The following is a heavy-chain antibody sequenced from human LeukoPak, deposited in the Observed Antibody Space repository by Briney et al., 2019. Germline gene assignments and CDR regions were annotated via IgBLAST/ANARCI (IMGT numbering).Heavy chain of an antibody. V-gene: IGHV3-43*02. CDR3: ARDTYPDERWLQLPTGY. J-gene: IGHJ4*02. D-gene: IGHD5-24*01. CDR1: GFTFDDYA. Sequence: GESLKISCAASGFTFDDYAMHWVRQAPGKGLEWVSLISGDGVTTYYADSVKGRFTISRDNSKNSLYLQMNSLRTEDTALYYCARDTYPDERWLQLPTGYWGQGTLVTVSS. CDR2: ISGDGVTT.